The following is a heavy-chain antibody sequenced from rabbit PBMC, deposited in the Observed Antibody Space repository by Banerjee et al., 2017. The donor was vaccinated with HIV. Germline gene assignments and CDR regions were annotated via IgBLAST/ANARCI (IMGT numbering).Heavy chain of an antibody. CDR1: GFTISRYH. J-gene: IGHJ6*01. CDR2: ISNGDGGT. D-gene: IGHD4-2*01. V-gene: IGHV1S43*01. Sequence: QSLEESGGGLVTPGGTLTLTCTASGFTISRYHICWVRQAPGKGLEWIGCISNGDGGTYYASWAKGRFTISRSTSLNTMDLKMTSLTAADTATYFCAREYAGSTGGYPQYCGMDLWGQGTLVTVS. CDR3: AREYAGSTGGYPQYCGMDL.